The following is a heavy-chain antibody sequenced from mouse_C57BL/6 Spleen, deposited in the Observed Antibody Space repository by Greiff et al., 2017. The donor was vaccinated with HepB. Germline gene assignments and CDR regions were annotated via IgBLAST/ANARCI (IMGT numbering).Heavy chain of an antibody. J-gene: IGHJ4*01. CDR1: GFTFSDYY. D-gene: IGHD1-1*01. CDR2: INYDGSST. V-gene: IGHV5-16*01. Sequence: EVQLVESEGGLVQPGSSMKLSCTASGFTFSDYYMAWVRQVPEKGLEWVANINYDGSSTYYLDSLKSRFIISRDNAKNILYLQMSSLKSEDTATYYCARTYGSSYGGYAMDYWGQGTSVTVSS. CDR3: ARTYGSSYGGYAMDY.